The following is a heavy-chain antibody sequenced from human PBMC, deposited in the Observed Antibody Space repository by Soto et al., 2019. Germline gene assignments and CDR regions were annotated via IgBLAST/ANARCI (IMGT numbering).Heavy chain of an antibody. V-gene: IGHV1-18*01. Sequence: QVQLVQSGTEVKKPGASVKVSCKASGYTFTNYGISWVRQAPGQGLEWLAWINTYNGHTNYAQKLQGRVTLTTDTSTSTAYMELRSLRSDDTAVYYCARDRLYSSRSTVRFDIWAQGNMVTVSS. J-gene: IGHJ3*02. D-gene: IGHD6-13*01. CDR1: GYTFTNYG. CDR3: ARDRLYSSRSTVRFDI. CDR2: INTYNGHT.